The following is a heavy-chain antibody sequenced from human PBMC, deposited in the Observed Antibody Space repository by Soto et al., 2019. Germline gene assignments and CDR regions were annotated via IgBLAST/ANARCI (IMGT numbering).Heavy chain of an antibody. CDR1: RYTFTNFY. J-gene: IGHJ6*02. CDR3: ARSKWGRPSDV. CDR2: INPSGGST. D-gene: IGHD7-27*01. V-gene: IGHV1-46*01. Sequence: ASVKVSCKASRYTFTNFYIHWLRQAPGQGLEWMGIINPSGGSTTYPQKFQGRVTMTRDTSTSTVHMELITLRSEDTAVYYCARSKWGRPSDVWGPGTSVTLSS.